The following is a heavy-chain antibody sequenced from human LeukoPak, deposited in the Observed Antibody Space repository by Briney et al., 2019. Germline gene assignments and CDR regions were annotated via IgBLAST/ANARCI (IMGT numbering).Heavy chain of an antibody. D-gene: IGHD6-13*01. V-gene: IGHV3-43*02. Sequence: GGSLRLSCAASGFTFDEYAMHWVRQAPGKGLEWVSLISADGTIYYADSVRGRFTISRDNNKNSLYLQMNSLRTEDTALYYCAKDLGYSSSPDFWGQGTLVTVSS. CDR3: AKDLGYSSSPDF. CDR1: GFTFDEYA. CDR2: ISADGTI. J-gene: IGHJ4*02.